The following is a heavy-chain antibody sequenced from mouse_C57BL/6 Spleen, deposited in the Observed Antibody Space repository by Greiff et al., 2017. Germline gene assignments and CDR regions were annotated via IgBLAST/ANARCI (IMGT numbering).Heavy chain of an antibody. D-gene: IGHD2-3*01. J-gene: IGHJ4*01. CDR1: GYAFTNYL. V-gene: IGHV1-54*01. CDR3: GRRGLYDGYPYYAMDY. Sequence: QVQLQQSGAELVRPGTSVKVSCKASGYAFTNYLIEWVKQRPGQGLEWIGVINPGSGGTNYNEKFKGKATLTADKSSSTAYMQLSSLTSEDSAVYFCGRRGLYDGYPYYAMDYWGQVTSVTVSS. CDR2: INPGSGGT.